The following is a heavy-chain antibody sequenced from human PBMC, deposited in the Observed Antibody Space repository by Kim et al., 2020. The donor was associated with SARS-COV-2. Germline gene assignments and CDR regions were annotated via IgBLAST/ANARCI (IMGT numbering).Heavy chain of an antibody. CDR2: IIVSGGNT. V-gene: IGHV3-23*01. J-gene: IGHJ4*02. Sequence: GGSLRLSCAASGFNFNTYAMTWVRQAPGKGLEWVSSIIVSGGNTSYADSMKGRFTISRDNFKSTQYLQMNRLIAEDTAVYYCARGEYFDYWGQGTLVTVSS. CDR3: ARGEYFDY. CDR1: GFNFNTYA. D-gene: IGHD2-21*01.